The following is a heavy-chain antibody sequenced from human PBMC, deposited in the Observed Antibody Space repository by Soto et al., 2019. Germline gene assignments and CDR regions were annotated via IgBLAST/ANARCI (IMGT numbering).Heavy chain of an antibody. CDR3: AKWNGSFDY. D-gene: IGHD1-26*01. CDR1: GFTFSRYG. V-gene: IGHV3-30*18. J-gene: IGHJ4*01. Sequence: GGSLRLSCAASGFTFSRYGMHWVRQAPGKGLEWVAVISYDGSYKYYADSVKGRFTISRDNSKNTLYLQMNSLRAEDTAVYYLAKWNGSFDYWGHATLVTVS. CDR2: ISYDGSYK.